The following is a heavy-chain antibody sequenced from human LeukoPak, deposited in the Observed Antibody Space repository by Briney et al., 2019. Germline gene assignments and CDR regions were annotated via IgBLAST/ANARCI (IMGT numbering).Heavy chain of an antibody. V-gene: IGHV3-23*01. Sequence: PGGSLRLSCAASGFTFSSYAMSWVRQAPGKGLEWVSAISGSGGSTYYADSVKGRFTISRDNSKNTLYLQMNSLRAEDTAVYCCAKVVWGTVAAAGAFDIWGQGTMVTVSS. CDR3: AKVVWGTVAAAGAFDI. CDR2: ISGSGGST. CDR1: GFTFSSYA. D-gene: IGHD3-16*01. J-gene: IGHJ3*02.